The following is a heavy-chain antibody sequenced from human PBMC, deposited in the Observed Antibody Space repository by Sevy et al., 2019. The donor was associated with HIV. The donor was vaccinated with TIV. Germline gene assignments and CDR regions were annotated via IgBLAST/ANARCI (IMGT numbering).Heavy chain of an antibody. D-gene: IGHD3-3*01. J-gene: IGHJ6*02. V-gene: IGHV3-30*18. CDR3: AKASEGFLEWLLYEHYYYYGMDV. Sequence: GGSLRLSCAASGFTFSSYGMHWVRQAPGKGLEWVAVISYDGSNKYYADSVKGRFTISRDNSKNTVYLQMNSLRAEDTAVYYCAKASEGFLEWLLYEHYYYYGMDVWGQGTTVTVSS. CDR1: GFTFSSYG. CDR2: ISYDGSNK.